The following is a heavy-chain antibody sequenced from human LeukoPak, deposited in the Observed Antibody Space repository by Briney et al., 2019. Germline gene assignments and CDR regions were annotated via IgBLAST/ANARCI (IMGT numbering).Heavy chain of an antibody. CDR3: ARARGVRAARPPYYFDY. CDR2: INHSGST. D-gene: IGHD6-6*01. J-gene: IGHJ4*02. CDR1: GGSFSGYY. Sequence: SETLSLTCAVYGGSFSGYYWSWIRQPPGKGLEWIGEINHSGSTNYNPSLKSRDTISVDTSKNQFSLKLSSVTAADTAVYYCARARGVRAARPPYYFDYWGQGTLVTVSS. V-gene: IGHV4-34*01.